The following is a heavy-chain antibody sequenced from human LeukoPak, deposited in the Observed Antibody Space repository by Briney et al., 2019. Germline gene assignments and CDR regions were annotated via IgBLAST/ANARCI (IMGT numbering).Heavy chain of an antibody. D-gene: IGHD6-13*01. Sequence: GGSLRLSCAASGFTFDDYAMHWVRQAPGKGLEWVSLISWDGGSTYYADSVKGRFTISRDNSKNSLYLQMNSLRAEDTALYYCAKGSIAAAGTFYYYGMDVWGQGTTVTVSS. V-gene: IGHV3-43D*03. CDR1: GFTFDDYA. J-gene: IGHJ6*02. CDR2: ISWDGGST. CDR3: AKGSIAAAGTFYYYGMDV.